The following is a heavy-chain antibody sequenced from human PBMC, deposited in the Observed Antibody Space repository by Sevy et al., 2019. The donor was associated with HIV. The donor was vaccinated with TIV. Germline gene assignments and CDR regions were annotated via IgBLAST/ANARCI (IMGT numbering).Heavy chain of an antibody. V-gene: IGHV4-59*01. D-gene: IGHD3-3*01. CDR1: GGSISSYY. CDR3: AREVDFWGGYFDY. Sequence: SETLSLTCTVSGGSISSYYWSWIRQPPGKGLEWIGYIYYSGSTNYNPSLKSRVTISVDTSKNQFSLRLRSVTAADTAVYYWAREVDFWGGYFDYWGQGTLVTVSS. J-gene: IGHJ4*02. CDR2: IYYSGST.